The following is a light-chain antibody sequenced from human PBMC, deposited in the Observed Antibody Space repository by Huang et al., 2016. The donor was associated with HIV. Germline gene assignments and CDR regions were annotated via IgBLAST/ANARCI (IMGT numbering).Light chain of an antibody. CDR2: GSS. Sequence: DIQMTQYPSSLSASVGDRVTIICRASQNINNYLNWYQQKPGKDPRLLIYGSSSLQSVVPSRFSGSGSVTVFILTITGLQPEDFASYYCQQSYSSWTFGQGTRVDVK. CDR1: QNINNY. CDR3: QQSYSSWT. J-gene: IGKJ1*01. V-gene: IGKV1-39*01.